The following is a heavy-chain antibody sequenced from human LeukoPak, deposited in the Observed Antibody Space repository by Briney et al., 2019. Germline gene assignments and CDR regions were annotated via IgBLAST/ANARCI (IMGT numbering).Heavy chain of an antibody. CDR2: IIPIFGTA. CDR1: GDTFSSYA. CDR3: ARSFGVVREGHYYYYYYMDV. J-gene: IGHJ6*03. V-gene: IGHV1-69*05. D-gene: IGHD3-3*01. Sequence: ASVKVSCKASGDTFSSYAISWVRQAPGQGLEWMGGIIPIFGTANYAQKFQGRVTITTDESTSTAYMELSSLRSEDTAVYYCARSFGVVREGHYYYYYYMDVWGKGTTVTVSS.